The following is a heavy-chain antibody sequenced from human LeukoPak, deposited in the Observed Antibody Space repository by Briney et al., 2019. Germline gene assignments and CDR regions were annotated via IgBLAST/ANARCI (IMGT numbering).Heavy chain of an antibody. V-gene: IGHV1-2*02. CDR2: INPNSGGT. CDR1: GYTFTGYY. D-gene: IGHD3-22*01. Sequence: ASVKVSCKASGYTFTGYYMHWVRQAPGQGLEWMGWINPNSGGTNYAQKFQGRVTMTRDTSISTAYMELSRLRSDDTAVYYCAKDNRYYYDTSGLRGIDYWGQGTLVTVSS. CDR3: AKDNRYYYDTSGLRGIDY. J-gene: IGHJ4*02.